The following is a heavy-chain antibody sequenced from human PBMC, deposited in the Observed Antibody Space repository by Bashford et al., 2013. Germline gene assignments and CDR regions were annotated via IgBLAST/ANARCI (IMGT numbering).Heavy chain of an antibody. CDR2: IYYSGST. D-gene: IGHD3-10*01. V-gene: IGHV4-39*01. CDR1: GGSISSSSYY. CDR3: ARRGITMVRGVLADHFDY. Sequence: SETLSLTCTVSGGSISSSSYYWGWIRQPPGKGLEWIGSIYYSGSTYYNPSLKSRVTISVDTSKNQFSLKLSSVTAADTAVYYCARRGITMVRGVLADHFDYWGQGTLVTVSS. J-gene: IGHJ4*02.